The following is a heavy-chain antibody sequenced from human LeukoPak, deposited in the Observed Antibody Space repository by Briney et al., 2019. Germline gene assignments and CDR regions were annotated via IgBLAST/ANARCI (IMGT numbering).Heavy chain of an antibody. J-gene: IGHJ4*02. D-gene: IGHD3-10*01. CDR1: GGSISSYY. CDR3: ARAYGSGSYYNGEFKGFDY. Sequence: SETLSLTCTVSGGSISSYYWSWIRQPPGKGLEWIGYIYYSGSTNYNPSLKSRVTISVDTSKNQFSLKLSSVTAADTAVYYCARAYGSGSYYNGEFKGFDYWGQGTLVTVFS. CDR2: IYYSGST. V-gene: IGHV4-59*01.